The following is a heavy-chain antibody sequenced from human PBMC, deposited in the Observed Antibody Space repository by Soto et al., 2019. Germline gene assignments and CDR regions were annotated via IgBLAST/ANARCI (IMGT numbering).Heavy chain of an antibody. V-gene: IGHV3-21*06. CDR3: ARESEDLTSNFDY. J-gene: IGHJ4*02. CDR1: GFTFTRYS. Sequence: SGGSLRLSCAASGFTFTRYSMNWVRQALGKGLEWVSSISSTTNYIYYGDSMKGRFTISRDNAKNSLYLEMNSLRAEDTAVYYCARESEDLTSNFDYWGQGTLVTVS. CDR2: ISSTTNYI.